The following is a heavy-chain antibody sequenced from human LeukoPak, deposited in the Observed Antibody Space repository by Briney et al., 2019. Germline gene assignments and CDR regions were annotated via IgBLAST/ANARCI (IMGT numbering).Heavy chain of an antibody. D-gene: IGHD7-27*01. CDR2: IIPIFGTA. CDR1: GGTFSSYA. J-gene: IGHJ6*04. CDR3: ASHTGDSFRRYYYYGMDV. V-gene: IGHV1-69*13. Sequence: ASVKVSCKASGGTFSSYAISWVRQAPGQGLEWMGGIIPIFGTANYAQKFRGRVTITADESTSTAYMELSSLRSEDTAVYYCASHTGDSFRRYYYYGMDVWGKGTTVTVSS.